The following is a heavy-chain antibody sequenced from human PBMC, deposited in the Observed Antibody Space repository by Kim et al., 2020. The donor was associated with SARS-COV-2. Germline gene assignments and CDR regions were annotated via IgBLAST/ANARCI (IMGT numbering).Heavy chain of an antibody. D-gene: IGHD3-10*01. CDR2: IYYSGST. Sequence: SETLSLTCTVSGGSISSGGYYWSWIRQHPGKGLEWIGYIYYSGSTYYNPSLKSRVTISVDTSKNQFSLKLSSVTAADTAVYYCARELLGAFDIGGQGTMVTVSS. V-gene: IGHV4-31*03. CDR3: ARELLGAFDI. J-gene: IGHJ3*02. CDR1: GGSISSGGYY.